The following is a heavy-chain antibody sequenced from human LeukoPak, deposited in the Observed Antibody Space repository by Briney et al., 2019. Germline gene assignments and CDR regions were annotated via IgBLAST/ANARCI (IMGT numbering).Heavy chain of an antibody. CDR1: GFTFDDYA. CDR3: AKDLLPRHPITMIATPDY. CDR2: ISWNSGSI. D-gene: IGHD3-22*01. V-gene: IGHV3-9*01. Sequence: GRSLRLSCAASGFTFDDYAMHWVRQAPGKGLEWVSGISWNSGSIGYADSVKGRFTISRDNAKSSLYLQMNSLRAEDTALYYCAKDLLPRHPITMIATPDYWGQGTLVTVSS. J-gene: IGHJ4*02.